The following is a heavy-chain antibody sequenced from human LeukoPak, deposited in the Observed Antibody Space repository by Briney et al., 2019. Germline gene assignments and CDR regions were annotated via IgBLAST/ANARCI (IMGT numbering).Heavy chain of an antibody. CDR3: ARERGKSGGTGTEPTSPAYYFVL. CDR2: INHRGST. D-gene: IGHD2-15*01. J-gene: IGHJ4*02. V-gene: IGHV4-34*01. Sequence: SETLCLTRAVYGGSLSGYYWGSIRQPPRKGRESSVEINHRGSTNYNPRLKSRVTISVETPKNHFSLMLSSVTAADTAVYYCARERGKSGGTGTEPTSPAYYFVLWGQGTLVTVSS. CDR1: GGSLSGYY.